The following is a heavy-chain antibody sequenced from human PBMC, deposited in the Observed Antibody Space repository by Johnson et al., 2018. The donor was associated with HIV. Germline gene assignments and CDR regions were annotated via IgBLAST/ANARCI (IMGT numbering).Heavy chain of an antibody. J-gene: IGHJ3*02. D-gene: IGHD1-20*01. CDR2: ISSNGGRT. CDR3: ARGIPTLPLTGTRGFDI. Sequence: MQLVESGGGVVQPERSLRLSCAASGFTFSSYAMHWVRQAPGKGLEYVSSISSNGGRTYYANSVKGRFTVSRDNSNNTLYLQMGSLRAEDMAVYYCARGIPTLPLTGTRGFDIWGQGTMVTVSS. V-gene: IGHV3-64*01. CDR1: GFTFSSYA.